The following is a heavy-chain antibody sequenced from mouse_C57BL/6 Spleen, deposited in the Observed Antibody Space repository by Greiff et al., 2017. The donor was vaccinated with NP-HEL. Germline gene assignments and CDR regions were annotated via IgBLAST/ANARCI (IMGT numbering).Heavy chain of an antibody. D-gene: IGHD2-5*01. CDR3: ARSLYYRNYVTDYFDY. V-gene: IGHV14-3*01. CDR2: IDPANGNT. J-gene: IGHJ2*01. Sequence: EVQLQQSVAELVRPGASVKLSCTASGFNIKNTYMHWVKQRPEQGLEWIGRIDPANGNTKYAPKFQGKATITADTSSNTAYLQLSSLTSEDTAIYYCARSLYYRNYVTDYFDYWGQGTTLTVSS. CDR1: GFNIKNTY.